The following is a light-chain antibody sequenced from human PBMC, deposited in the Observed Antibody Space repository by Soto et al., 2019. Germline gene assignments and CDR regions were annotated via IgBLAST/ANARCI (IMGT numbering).Light chain of an antibody. Sequence: EIVLTQSPATLSLSPGERATLSCRAGQTIGTSLVWSQQKPGQSPRLLIYDASHRATGVPARFSGSGSGTDFTLTISSLEPEDFAVYYCQQRSVWPITFGQGTRLEIK. CDR2: DAS. CDR1: QTIGTS. CDR3: QQRSVWPIT. J-gene: IGKJ5*01. V-gene: IGKV3-11*01.